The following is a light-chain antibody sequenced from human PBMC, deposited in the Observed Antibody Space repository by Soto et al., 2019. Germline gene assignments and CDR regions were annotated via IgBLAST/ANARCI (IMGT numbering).Light chain of an antibody. CDR3: QPYNNWPLT. J-gene: IGKJ4*01. V-gene: IGKV3-15*01. CDR1: QGIGDT. Sequence: LTPSPTTLCLSTGARATLSCRASQGIGDTLAWYQHKPGQTPRLLIYDTSTRATGVPTRFSGSRSGAEFTLTISSLQSEDFAVYYCQPYNNWPLTFGGGTKVDIK. CDR2: DTS.